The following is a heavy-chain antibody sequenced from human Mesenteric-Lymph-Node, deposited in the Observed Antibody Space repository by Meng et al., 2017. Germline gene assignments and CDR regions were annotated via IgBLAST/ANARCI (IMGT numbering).Heavy chain of an antibody. CDR1: GYTFTSYY. D-gene: IGHD6-13*01. CDR2: INPSGDST. Sequence: ASVKVSCKASGYTFTSYYMHWVRQAPGQGLEWMGIINPSGDSTYYAQKFQGRVTMTRDTSTTTVYMELSSLRSEDTAVYHCATTYSSSQIDYYYYGMDVWGQGTTVTVSS. V-gene: IGHV1-46*01. CDR3: ATTYSSSQIDYYYYGMDV. J-gene: IGHJ6*02.